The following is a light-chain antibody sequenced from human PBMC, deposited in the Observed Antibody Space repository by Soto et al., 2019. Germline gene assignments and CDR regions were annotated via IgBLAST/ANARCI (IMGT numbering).Light chain of an antibody. J-gene: IGKJ1*01. V-gene: IGKV4-1*01. Sequence: DIVMTQSPDSLAVSLGERATINCKSSQSVLYSSNNKNYLAWYQQKPGQPPKLLIYWASTRESGVPDRFSGSGSGTEFTLTISSLQAEDEAVDYGQPYDSTPPTFGPGTKVEIK. CDR3: QPYDSTPPT. CDR1: QSVLYSSNNKNY. CDR2: WAS.